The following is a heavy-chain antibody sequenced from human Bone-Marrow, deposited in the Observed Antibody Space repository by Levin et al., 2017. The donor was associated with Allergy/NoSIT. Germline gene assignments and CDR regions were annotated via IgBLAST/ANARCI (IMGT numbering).Heavy chain of an antibody. CDR2: IRPDGSGS. CDR1: GFTFSGCW. J-gene: IGHJ4*02. CDR3: ARVTRAESGIDY. V-gene: IGHV3-74*01. Sequence: GGSLRLSCAASGFTFSGCWMHWVRQAPGKGLVWVSRIRPDGSGSYYADSVEGRFTISRDNAKNTLYLQMNSLRADDTAVYYCARVTRAESGIDYWGQGTLVTVSS. D-gene: IGHD6-13*01.